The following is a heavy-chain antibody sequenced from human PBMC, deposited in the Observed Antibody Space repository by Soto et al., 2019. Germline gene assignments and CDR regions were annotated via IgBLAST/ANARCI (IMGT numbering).Heavy chain of an antibody. CDR1: GVSIHNSHSF. V-gene: IGHV4-39*01. Sequence: SETLSLTCAVSGVSIHNSHSFWGWIRQPPGKGLEFIANVYYSGGAHYNPSFKSRVTISVDTANNQVSLRMSSVTAADTAVYFCGRVVEGATRHTDFDSWGQGTLVTVS. CDR3: GRVVEGATRHTDFDS. CDR2: VYYSGGA. J-gene: IGHJ5*01. D-gene: IGHD2-21*01.